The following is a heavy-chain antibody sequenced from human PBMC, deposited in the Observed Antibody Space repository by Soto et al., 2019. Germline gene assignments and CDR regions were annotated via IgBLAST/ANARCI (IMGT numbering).Heavy chain of an antibody. Sequence: PSETLSLTCTVSGVSISNGDYYWNWIRQTPGKGLEWIGYIYNGGPTYYNPSLESRLSLSVDTSGNQFSLRLSSVTAADTAIYYCARSLEYGIPFDKWRQVTLVAVCS. D-gene: IGHD2-8*01. J-gene: IGHJ4*02. CDR1: GVSISNGDYY. CDR2: IYNGGPT. V-gene: IGHV4-30-4*01. CDR3: ARSLEYGIPFDK.